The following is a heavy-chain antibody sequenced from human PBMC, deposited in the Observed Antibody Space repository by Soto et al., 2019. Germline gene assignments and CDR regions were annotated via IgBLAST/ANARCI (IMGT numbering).Heavy chain of an antibody. J-gene: IGHJ4*02. CDR2: IKSKTDGGAR. V-gene: IGHV3-15*01. CDR3: VEGWNDF. Sequence: EVQLVESGGDLVEPGGSLRLSCVTSGFMFSSAWMSWVRQAPGKGLEWVGRIKSKTDGGARDYAAPVNGRFSISRDDSKSTLYLQMNSLRAEDTALYYCVEGWNDFWGQGTLDTVSS. CDR1: GFMFSSAW. D-gene: IGHD1-1*01.